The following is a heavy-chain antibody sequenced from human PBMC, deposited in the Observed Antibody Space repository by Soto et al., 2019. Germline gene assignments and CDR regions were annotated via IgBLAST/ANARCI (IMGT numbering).Heavy chain of an antibody. CDR3: AAEGYCSSTSCPRDAFDI. J-gene: IGHJ3*02. CDR2: IVVGSGNT. CDR1: GFTFTSPA. D-gene: IGHD2-2*01. V-gene: IGHV1-58*01. Sequence: SVKVSCKASGFTFTSPAVQWVRQARGQRLEWIGWIVVGSGNTNYAQKFQERVTITRDMSTSTAYMELSSLRSEDTAVYYCAAEGYCSSTSCPRDAFDIWGQGTMVTVSS.